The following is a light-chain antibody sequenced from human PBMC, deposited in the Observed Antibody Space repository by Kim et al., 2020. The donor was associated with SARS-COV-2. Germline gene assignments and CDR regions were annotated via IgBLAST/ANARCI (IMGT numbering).Light chain of an antibody. CDR3: NRYGATPPVT. Sequence: SGESDTPSCEARDGLKNTYVYWSQHKPGPAPPLLIHRVYYRATGVPDRFRGAGCGADSSLSITNVRPDNFGFYYCNRYGATPPVTFGRGTRLEIK. J-gene: IGKJ5*01. CDR1: DGLKNTY. V-gene: IGKV3-20*01. CDR2: RVY.